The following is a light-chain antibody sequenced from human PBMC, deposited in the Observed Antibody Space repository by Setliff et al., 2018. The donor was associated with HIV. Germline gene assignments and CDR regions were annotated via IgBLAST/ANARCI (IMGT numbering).Light chain of an antibody. V-gene: IGLV2-14*01. CDR3: GSYRGTNILI. Sequence: QSALTQPASVSGSPGQSITISCTGTSNDIGNYNYVSWYQQHPGKAPKLIVSEVFNRPSGVSNRFSGSKSGNTASLTISRLQPEDEADYYCGSYRGTNILIFGGGTKVTVL. CDR1: SNDIGNYNY. J-gene: IGLJ2*01. CDR2: EVF.